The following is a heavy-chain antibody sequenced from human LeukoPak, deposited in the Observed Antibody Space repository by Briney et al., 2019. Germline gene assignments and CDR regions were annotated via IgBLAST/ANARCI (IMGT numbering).Heavy chain of an antibody. CDR3: AKWGDYDILTGYYDSDY. D-gene: IGHD3-9*01. V-gene: IGHV3-23*01. J-gene: IGHJ4*02. CDR2: IGGRDGGT. Sequence: PGASLRLSCAASGFIFSDYAMSWVRLAPGKGLEWVSAIGGRDGGTYYADSVKGRFTVSRDDPKNTLYLQMNTLRAEDAAVYYCAKWGDYDILTGYYDSDYWGQGPLVTVSS. CDR1: GFIFSDYA.